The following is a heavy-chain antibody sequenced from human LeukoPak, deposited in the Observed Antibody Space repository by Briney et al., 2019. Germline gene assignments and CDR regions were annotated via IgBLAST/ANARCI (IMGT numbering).Heavy chain of an antibody. CDR3: AGLTVPGWFDP. D-gene: IGHD1-14*01. Sequence: GGSLRLSCAASGFPFTSYSMNWVRQAPGRGLEWVSSISSSSYYIYYADSVKGRFTISRDNSKNTLYLQMNSLRAEDTAVYYCAGLTVPGWFDPWGQGTLVTVSS. J-gene: IGHJ5*02. CDR2: ISSSSYYI. V-gene: IGHV3-21*01. CDR1: GFPFTSYS.